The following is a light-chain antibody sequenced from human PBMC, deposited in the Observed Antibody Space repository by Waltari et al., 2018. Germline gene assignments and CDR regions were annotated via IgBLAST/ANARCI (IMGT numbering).Light chain of an antibody. CDR1: SSDIGPFG. CDR2: ENT. Sequence: LTQPPSLSGAPGHRVTISCTGRSSDIGPFGVTGSQPRPGSVPRRLNYENTHRPSGVPDRFSASKSDTSASLDIAGLQPDDEADYYCQSYDNIGRGSVLIGGGTRLTVL. V-gene: IGLV1-40*01. CDR3: QSYDNIGRGSVL. J-gene: IGLJ2*01.